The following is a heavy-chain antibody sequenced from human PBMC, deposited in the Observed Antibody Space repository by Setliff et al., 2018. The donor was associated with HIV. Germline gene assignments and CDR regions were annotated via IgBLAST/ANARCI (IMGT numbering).Heavy chain of an antibody. J-gene: IGHJ4*02. Sequence: SETLSLTCTVSGGSVNDFYCNWIRQPPGKGPEWIGYIHSSGSTIYNPSLKSRITISLDTSKEQFSLELSSATAADTAVDYCATLDHSGGNFLAYWGQGSLVTVSS. D-gene: IGHD2-21*02. V-gene: IGHV4-4*09. CDR1: GGSVNDFY. CDR2: IHSSGST. CDR3: ATLDHSGGNFLAY.